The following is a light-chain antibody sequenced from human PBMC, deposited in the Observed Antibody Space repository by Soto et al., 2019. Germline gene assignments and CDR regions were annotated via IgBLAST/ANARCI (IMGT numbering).Light chain of an antibody. CDR2: DVS. J-gene: IGLJ1*01. Sequence: QSALAQPDSVSGSPGQSIIISCTGTSSDVGGYNFVSWYQQHPGKAPKLMIYDVSYRPSGVSNRFSGSKSGNTASLTISGLQADDEADYYCSSLTSRSTRVFGTGTKLTVL. CDR3: SSLTSRSTRV. CDR1: SSDVGGYNF. V-gene: IGLV2-14*01.